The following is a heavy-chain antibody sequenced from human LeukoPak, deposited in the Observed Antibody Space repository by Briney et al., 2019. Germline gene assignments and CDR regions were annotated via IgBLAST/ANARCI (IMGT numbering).Heavy chain of an antibody. D-gene: IGHD3-9*01. CDR1: GFTFTSCS. Sequence: GGSLRLSCAASGFTFTSCSMNWVRQALGKGLEWVSSISSSSSYIYYADSVKGRFTISRDNAKNSLYLQMSSLRAEDTAIYYCARLYDILAGAFDYWGQGTLVTVSS. V-gene: IGHV3-21*01. CDR3: ARLYDILAGAFDY. CDR2: ISSSSSYI. J-gene: IGHJ4*02.